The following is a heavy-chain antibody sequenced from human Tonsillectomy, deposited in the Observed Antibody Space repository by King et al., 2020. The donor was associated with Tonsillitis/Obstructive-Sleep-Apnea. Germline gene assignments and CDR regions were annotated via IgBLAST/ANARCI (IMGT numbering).Heavy chain of an antibody. J-gene: IGHJ4*02. CDR1: GGTFSSYA. D-gene: IGHD5-12*01. Sequence: QLVQSGAEVKKPGSSVKVSCKASGGTFSSYAISWVRQAPGQGLEWMGRIIPILGIANYAQKFQGRVTITADKSTSTAYMELSSLRSEDTAVYYCARGDSGYDEPPGDYRGQGTLVTVAS. CDR3: ARGDSGYDEPPGDY. CDR2: IIPILGIA. V-gene: IGHV1-69*09.